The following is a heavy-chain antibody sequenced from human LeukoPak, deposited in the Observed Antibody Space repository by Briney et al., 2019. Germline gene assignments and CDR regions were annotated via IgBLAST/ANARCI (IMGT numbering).Heavy chain of an antibody. CDR3: ASRDCSSTSCYPYYFDY. CDR2: ISYDGSNK. D-gene: IGHD2-2*01. J-gene: IGHJ4*02. V-gene: IGHV3-30-3*01. Sequence: PGGSLRLSCAASGFTFSSYAMHWVRQAPGKGLEWVAVISYDGSNKYYADSVKGRFTISRDNAKNSLYLQMNSLRAEDTAVYYCASRDCSSTSCYPYYFDYWGQGTLVTVSS. CDR1: GFTFSSYA.